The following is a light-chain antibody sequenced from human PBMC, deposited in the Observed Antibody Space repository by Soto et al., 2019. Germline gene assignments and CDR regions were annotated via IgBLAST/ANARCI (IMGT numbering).Light chain of an antibody. CDR3: CSYTSSDTHLV. V-gene: IGLV2-14*01. CDR1: SSDVGGYNY. J-gene: IGLJ3*02. CDR2: EVI. Sequence: QSALTQPASVSGSPGQSITISCTGSSSDVGGYNYVSWYQQHPGKAPKLMIYEVINRPSGVSSRFSGSNSGNTASLTISGLQAEDEAEYYGCSYTSSDTHLVFGGGTQLTVL.